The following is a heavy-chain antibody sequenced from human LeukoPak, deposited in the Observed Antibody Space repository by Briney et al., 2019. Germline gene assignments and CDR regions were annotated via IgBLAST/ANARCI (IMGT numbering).Heavy chain of an antibody. Sequence: SETLSLTCTVSGGSISSYYWSWVRQPPGKGLEWIGFVYYNGSTNYSPSLKSRVTISVDTSKNQFSLQLNSVTPEDTAVYCARGLWFGELLGGYYYYIDVWGKGTTVTVSS. CDR2: VYYNGST. V-gene: IGHV4-59*08. CDR1: GGSISSYY. CDR3: ARGLWFGELLGGYYYYIDV. D-gene: IGHD3-10*01. J-gene: IGHJ6*03.